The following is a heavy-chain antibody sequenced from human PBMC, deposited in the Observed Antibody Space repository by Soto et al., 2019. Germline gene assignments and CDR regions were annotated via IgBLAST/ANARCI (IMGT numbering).Heavy chain of an antibody. V-gene: IGHV3-23*01. CDR1: GFTFSSYA. Sequence: GGSLRLSCAASGFTFSSYAMSWVHQAPGKGLEWVSALSGSGSSTYYADSVKGRFTISRDNSKNTLYLQMNSLRAEDTAVYYCARGVFGEYSVGYWGQGTLVTVSS. CDR2: LSGSGSST. D-gene: IGHD3-10*01. CDR3: ARGVFGEYSVGY. J-gene: IGHJ4*02.